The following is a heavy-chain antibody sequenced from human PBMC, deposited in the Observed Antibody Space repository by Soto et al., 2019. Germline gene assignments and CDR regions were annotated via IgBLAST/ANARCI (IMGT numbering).Heavy chain of an antibody. CDR1: GASISGYY. CDR2: IYATGTT. CDR3: VRDGTKNLRDWFDP. Sequence: PSATLSLTCTVSGASISGYYWSWIRKSAGKGLEGIGRIYATGTTDYNPSLKSRVMMSVDTSKRQFSLKLSSVTAADTAVYYCVRDGTKNLRDWFDPWGQGISVTVSS. D-gene: IGHD1-1*01. J-gene: IGHJ5*02. V-gene: IGHV4-4*07.